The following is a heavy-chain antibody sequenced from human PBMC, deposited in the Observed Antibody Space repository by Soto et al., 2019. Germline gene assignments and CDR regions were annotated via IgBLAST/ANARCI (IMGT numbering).Heavy chain of an antibody. CDR3: AREGYCSGGSCPKDY. J-gene: IGHJ4*02. CDR2: IYYSGST. Sequence: QVQLQESGPGLVKPSQTLSLTCTVSGGSISSGGYYWSWIRQHPGKGLEWIGYIYYSGSTYYHPSLKSRVTISVDTSKNQFSLKLRSVTAADTAVYYCAREGYCSGGSCPKDYWGQGTLVTVSS. V-gene: IGHV4-31*03. D-gene: IGHD2-15*01. CDR1: GGSISSGGYY.